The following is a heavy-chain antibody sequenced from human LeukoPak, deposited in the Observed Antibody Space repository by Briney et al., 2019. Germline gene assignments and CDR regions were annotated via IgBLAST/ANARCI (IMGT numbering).Heavy chain of an antibody. CDR3: TTLITYYYGSGRDY. Sequence: GGSLRLSCAASGFTFSNAWISWVRQAPGKELEWVGRIKSKTDGGTTDYAAPVKGRFTISRDDSKNTLYLQMNSLKTEDTAVYYCTTLITYYYGSGRDYWGQGTLVTVSS. J-gene: IGHJ4*02. V-gene: IGHV3-15*01. CDR1: GFTFSNAW. D-gene: IGHD3-10*01. CDR2: IKSKTDGGTT.